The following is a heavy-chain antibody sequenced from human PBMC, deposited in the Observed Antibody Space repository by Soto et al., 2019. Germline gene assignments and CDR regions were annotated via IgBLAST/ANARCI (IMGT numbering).Heavy chain of an antibody. J-gene: IGHJ6*02. D-gene: IGHD2-2*01. Sequence: ASVKVSCKASGYTFTSYDINWVRQATGQGLEWMGWMNPNSGNTGYAQKFQGRVTMTRNTSISTAYMELSSLRSEDTAVYYCAREQLVPAAIKVYYGMDVWGQGTTVTVSS. V-gene: IGHV1-8*01. CDR3: AREQLVPAAIKVYYGMDV. CDR2: MNPNSGNT. CDR1: GYTFTSYD.